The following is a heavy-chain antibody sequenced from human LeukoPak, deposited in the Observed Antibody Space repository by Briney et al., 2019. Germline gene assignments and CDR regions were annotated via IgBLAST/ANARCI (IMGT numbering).Heavy chain of an antibody. Sequence: ASVKVFCKASGYTFTGYYMHWVRQAPGQGLERMGRINPNSGGTNYAQKFQGRVTMTRDTSISTAYMELSRLRSDDTAVYYCARDLDCSGGSCYSFDYWGQGTLVTVSS. D-gene: IGHD2-15*01. V-gene: IGHV1-2*06. CDR1: GYTFTGYY. CDR2: INPNSGGT. CDR3: ARDLDCSGGSCYSFDY. J-gene: IGHJ4*02.